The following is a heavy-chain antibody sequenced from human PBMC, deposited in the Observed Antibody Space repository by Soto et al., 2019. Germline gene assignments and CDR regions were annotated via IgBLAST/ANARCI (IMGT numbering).Heavy chain of an antibody. CDR3: AKNGLDNSPSAIDS. CDR1: GFTFRNNV. V-gene: IGHV3-23*01. D-gene: IGHD2-8*01. Sequence: GGSLRLSCAASGFTFRNNVLSWVRQSPGKGLDWVSGITGSGRDTYYADSVKGRFTISRDNSKNMVFLQMNSLRAEDTALYYCAKNGLDNSPSAIDSWGPGTLVTVSS. J-gene: IGHJ4*02. CDR2: ITGSGRDT.